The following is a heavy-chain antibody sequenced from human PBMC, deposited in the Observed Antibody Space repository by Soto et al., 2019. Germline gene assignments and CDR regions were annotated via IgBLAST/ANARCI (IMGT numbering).Heavy chain of an antibody. Sequence: SETLSLTCAVYGGSFSGYYWSWIRQPPGKGLEWIGEINHSGSTDYNPSLKSRVTISVDTSKNQFSLKLSSVTAADTAVYYCARRSSWPRGYYYYGMDVWGQGTTVTVSS. D-gene: IGHD6-13*01. J-gene: IGHJ6*02. CDR2: INHSGST. CDR3: ARRSSWPRGYYYYGMDV. V-gene: IGHV4-34*01. CDR1: GGSFSGYY.